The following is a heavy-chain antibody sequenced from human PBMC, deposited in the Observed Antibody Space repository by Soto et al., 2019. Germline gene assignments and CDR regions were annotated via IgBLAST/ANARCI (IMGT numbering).Heavy chain of an antibody. CDR1: GGTFSSFA. Sequence: QVQLVQSGAEVKKPGSSVKVSCKASGGTFSSFAISWVRQAPGQGLEWMGAIIPIFGTIKYAQKFQGRVTITVDESTSTAYMELSSLSSEDTAVYYCARGGGIVLVVAASSPYYFDYWGQGTLVTVSS. V-gene: IGHV1-69*12. CDR3: ARGGGIVLVVAASSPYYFDY. CDR2: IIPIFGTI. D-gene: IGHD2-15*01. J-gene: IGHJ4*02.